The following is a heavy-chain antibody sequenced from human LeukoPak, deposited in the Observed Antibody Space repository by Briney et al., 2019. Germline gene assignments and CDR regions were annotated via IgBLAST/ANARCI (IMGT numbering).Heavy chain of an antibody. Sequence: GSLRLSCAASGFTFSSYSMNWVRQAPGKGLEWIGEINHSGSTNYNPSLKSRVTISVDTSKNQFSLKLSSVTAADTAVYYCARGLGASFPYYWGQGTLVTVSS. J-gene: IGHJ4*02. D-gene: IGHD1-26*01. CDR2: INHSGST. V-gene: IGHV4-34*01. CDR3: ARGLGASFPYY. CDR1: GFTFSSYS.